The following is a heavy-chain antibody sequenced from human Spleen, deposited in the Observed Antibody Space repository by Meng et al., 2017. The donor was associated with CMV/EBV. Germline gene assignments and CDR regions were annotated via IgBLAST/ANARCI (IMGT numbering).Heavy chain of an antibody. D-gene: IGHD5-24*01. Sequence: QGQLQESGPGLVKPSEPLSLTCTVSGGSISSYYWSWIRQPAGKGLEWIGRIYTSGSTNYNPSLKSRVTMSVDTSKNQFSLKLSSVTAADTAVYYCAREGDGYNLFDYFNYWGQGTLVTVSS. CDR3: AREGDGYNLFDYFNY. V-gene: IGHV4-4*07. CDR1: GGSISSYY. J-gene: IGHJ4*02. CDR2: IYTSGST.